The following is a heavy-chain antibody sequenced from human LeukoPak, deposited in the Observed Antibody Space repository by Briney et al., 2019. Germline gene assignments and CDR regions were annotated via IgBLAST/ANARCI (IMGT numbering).Heavy chain of an antibody. CDR1: GGSISSSSYY. J-gene: IGHJ4*02. CDR2: IYYSGST. V-gene: IGHV4-39*01. CDR3: ARRFFGDCSSTSCQSDY. D-gene: IGHD2-2*01. Sequence: SETLSLTCTVSGGSISSSSYYWGWIRQPPGKGLEWIGSIYYSGSTYYNPSLKSRVTISVDTSKNQFSLKLSSVTAADTAVYYCARRFFGDCSSTSCQSDYWGQGTLVTVSS.